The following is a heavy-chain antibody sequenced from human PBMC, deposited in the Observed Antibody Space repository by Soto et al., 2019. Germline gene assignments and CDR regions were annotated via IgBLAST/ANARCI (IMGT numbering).Heavy chain of an antibody. J-gene: IGHJ4*02. Sequence: SETLSLTCAVSGASFNAYYWGWIRQAPGKGLEWIGEINYSGSSNYNPSLKSRVAMSADRSNNQFSLKVNSVTAADTAIYYCARDANGYKYGSYFDYWGQGALVTVSS. CDR2: INYSGSS. CDR1: GASFNAYY. CDR3: ARDANGYKYGSYFDY. D-gene: IGHD5-18*01. V-gene: IGHV4-34*01.